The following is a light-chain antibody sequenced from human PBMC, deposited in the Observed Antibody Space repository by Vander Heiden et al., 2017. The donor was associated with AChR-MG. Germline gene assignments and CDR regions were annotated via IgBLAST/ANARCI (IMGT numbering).Light chain of an antibody. CDR2: YND. Sequence: QSVLTQPPSASGTPGPRVTISCSGSNSNIGTNSVNWHQQLPGMAPKLLSYYNDQRPSGVPDRFSGSKSGTSASLAISGLQSEDEAEYYCTSWDDSLTGWVFGGGTKLTVL. V-gene: IGLV1-44*01. J-gene: IGLJ3*02. CDR3: TSWDDSLTGWV. CDR1: NSNIGTNS.